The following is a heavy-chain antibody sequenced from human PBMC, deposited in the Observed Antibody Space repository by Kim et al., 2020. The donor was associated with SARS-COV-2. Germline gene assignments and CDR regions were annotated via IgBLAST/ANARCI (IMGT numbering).Heavy chain of an antibody. CDR3: ARDHSAVPAAISLDAGRLGYYYGMDV. CDR2: IIPIFGTA. CDR1: GGTFSSYA. Sequence: SVKVSCKASGGTFSSYAISWVRQAPGQGLEWMGGIIPIFGTANYAQKFQGRVTITADESTSTAYMELSSLRSEDTAVYYCARDHSAVPAAISLDAGRLGYYYGMDVWGQGTTVTVSS. V-gene: IGHV1-69*13. D-gene: IGHD2-2*01. J-gene: IGHJ6*02.